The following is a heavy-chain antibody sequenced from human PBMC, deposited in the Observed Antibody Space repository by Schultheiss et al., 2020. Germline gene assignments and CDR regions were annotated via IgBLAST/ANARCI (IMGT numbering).Heavy chain of an antibody. CDR1: GYTFTSYD. Sequence: GESLKISCKASGYTFTSYDINWVRQATGQGLEWMGWMNPNSGNTGYAQKFQGRVTMTTDTSTSTAYMELRSLRSDDTAVYYCARQVFGVVKKTYYYYGMDVWGQGTTVTVSS. CDR3: ARQVFGVVKKTYYYYGMDV. V-gene: IGHV1-8*01. D-gene: IGHD3-3*01. J-gene: IGHJ6*02. CDR2: MNPNSGNT.